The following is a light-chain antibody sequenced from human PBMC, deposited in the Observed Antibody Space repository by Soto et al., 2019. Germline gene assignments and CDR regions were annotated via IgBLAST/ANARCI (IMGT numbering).Light chain of an antibody. J-gene: IGLJ2*01. V-gene: IGLV1-40*01. CDR1: RSNIGAGFG. Sequence: QSVLTQPPSVSGAPGQRVTISCTGSRSNIGAGFGVHWYQQLPGTPPKLLIYHNNLRPSGVPDRFSGFSSGTSGSLDITGLHTEDEAEYYCQSYDSNLSGVVFGGGTQLTVL. CDR3: QSYDSNLSGVV. CDR2: HNN.